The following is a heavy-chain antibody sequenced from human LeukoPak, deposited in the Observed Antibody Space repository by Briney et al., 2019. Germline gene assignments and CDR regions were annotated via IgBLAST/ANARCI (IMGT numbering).Heavy chain of an antibody. Sequence: ASVKVSCKASGYTFTSYDINWVRQATGQGLEWMGWMNPNSGNTGYAQKFQGRVTMTRNTSISTAYMELGSLRSEDTAVYYCARGYIAVAALGYWGQGTLVTVSS. CDR3: ARGYIAVAALGY. V-gene: IGHV1-8*01. J-gene: IGHJ4*02. CDR2: MNPNSGNT. CDR1: GYTFTSYD. D-gene: IGHD6-19*01.